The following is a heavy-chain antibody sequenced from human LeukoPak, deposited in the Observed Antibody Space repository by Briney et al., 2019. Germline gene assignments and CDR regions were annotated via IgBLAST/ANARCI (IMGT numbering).Heavy chain of an antibody. J-gene: IGHJ4*02. CDR3: ARSSSGWYPGFDY. D-gene: IGHD6-19*01. V-gene: IGHV1-46*01. CDR2: INPSGGST. CDR1: GYTFTSYY. Sequence: ASVKVSCTASGYTFTSYYMHWVRQAPGQGLEWMGLINPSGGSTSYAQKFQGRVTMTRDMSTSTVYMELSSLRSEDTAVYYCARSSSGWYPGFDYWGQGNLVTVSS.